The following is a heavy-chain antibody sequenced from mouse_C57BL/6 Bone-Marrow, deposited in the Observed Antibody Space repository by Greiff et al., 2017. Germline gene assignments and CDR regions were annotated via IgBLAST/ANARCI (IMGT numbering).Heavy chain of an antibody. J-gene: IGHJ3*01. Sequence: EVQGVESGGGLVQPKGSLKLSCAASGFSFNTYAMNWVRQAPGKGLEWVARIRSKSNNYATYYADSVKDRFTISRDDSETILYLQMNHLTTEYTAMYYCVRDPAWFAYWGQGTLVTVSA. CDR3: VRDPAWFAY. V-gene: IGHV10-1*01. CDR2: IRSKSNNYAT. CDR1: GFSFNTYA.